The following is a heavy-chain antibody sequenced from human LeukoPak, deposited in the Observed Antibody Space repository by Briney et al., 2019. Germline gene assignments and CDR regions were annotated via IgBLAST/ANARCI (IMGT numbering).Heavy chain of an antibody. J-gene: IGHJ4*02. V-gene: IGHV3-74*01. CDR3: VRDVWGDRDGFFDN. Sequence: GGSRRLSCVASGFTFSSYWMHWVRQVPGMGLVWVARISNDGRSTSYAESVKGRFTISRDNAKNTLYLQMNSLRAEDTAVYYCVRDVWGDRDGFFDNWGQGTLVTVSS. CDR1: GFTFSSYW. CDR2: ISNDGRST. D-gene: IGHD5-24*01.